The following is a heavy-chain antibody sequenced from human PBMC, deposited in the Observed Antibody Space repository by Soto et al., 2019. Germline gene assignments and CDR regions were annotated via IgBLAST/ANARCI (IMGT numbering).Heavy chain of an antibody. CDR2: MSGSGGST. D-gene: IGHD6-19*01. J-gene: IGHJ4*02. Sequence: EVQLLESGGGLVQPGRSLRLSCEASGFTFSSYAMNWVRQAPGKGLEWVSAMSGSGGSTYYAHSVKGRFTISRDNSKNTLYLQMTSLRVEDTAVFYCAKAGFSSGWSPSSFDYWGQGTLVTVSS. V-gene: IGHV3-23*01. CDR1: GFTFSSYA. CDR3: AKAGFSSGWSPSSFDY.